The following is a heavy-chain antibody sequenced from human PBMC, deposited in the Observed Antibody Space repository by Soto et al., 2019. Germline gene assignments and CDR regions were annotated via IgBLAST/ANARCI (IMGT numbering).Heavy chain of an antibody. Sequence: SETLSLTSTVSGGCISSSSYYWGWIRQPPGKGLEWIGRIYHSGSTNYNPSLKSRVTISVDTSKNQFSLKLSSVTAADTAVYYCARGGRFRNIAVAGTVDYWGQGTLVTVSS. CDR2: IYHSGST. J-gene: IGHJ4*02. CDR3: ARGGRFRNIAVAGTVDY. V-gene: IGHV4-39*01. CDR1: GGCISSSSYY. D-gene: IGHD6-19*01.